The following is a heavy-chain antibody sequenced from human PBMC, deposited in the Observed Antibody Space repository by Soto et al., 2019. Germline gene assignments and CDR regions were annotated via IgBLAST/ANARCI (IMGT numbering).Heavy chain of an antibody. CDR2: IIPIFGTA. Sequence: SVKVSCKASGGTFSSYAISWVRQAPGQGLERMGGIIPIFGTANYAQKFQGRVTITADESTSTAYMELSSLRSEDTAVYYCARVHCSSTSCYGYYYYYGMDVWGQGTTVTVSS. CDR1: GGTFSSYA. D-gene: IGHD2-2*01. CDR3: ARVHCSSTSCYGYYYYYGMDV. V-gene: IGHV1-69*13. J-gene: IGHJ6*02.